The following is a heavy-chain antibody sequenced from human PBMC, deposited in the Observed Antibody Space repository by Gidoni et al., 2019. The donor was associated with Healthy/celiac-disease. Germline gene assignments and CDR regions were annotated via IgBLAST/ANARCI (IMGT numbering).Heavy chain of an antibody. CDR1: GYTFTGYY. J-gene: IGHJ3*02. CDR3: ARVSPTVTTLSDAFDI. V-gene: IGHV1-2*02. CDR2: INPNSGGT. Sequence: QVQLVQSGAEVKKPGASVKVSCQASGYTFTGYYMHWVRQAPGQGLEWMGWINPNSGGTNYAQKFQGRVTMTRDTSISTAYMELSRLRSDDTAVYYCARVSPTVTTLSDAFDIWGQGTMVTVSS. D-gene: IGHD4-17*01.